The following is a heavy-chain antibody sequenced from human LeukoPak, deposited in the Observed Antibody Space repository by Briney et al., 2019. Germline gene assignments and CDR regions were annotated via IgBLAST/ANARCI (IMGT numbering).Heavy chain of an antibody. CDR2: IYSGGSA. V-gene: IGHV3-53*01. J-gene: IGHJ4*02. CDR3: ANLPTGKY. Sequence: PGGSLRLSCAASGFTVSSNYMSWVRQAPGKGLEWVSVIYSGGSAYYADSLKGRFTISRDNSKNTLYLQMNSLTAEDTAVYYCANLPTGKYWGQGTLVTASS. D-gene: IGHD2-8*02. CDR1: GFTVSSNY.